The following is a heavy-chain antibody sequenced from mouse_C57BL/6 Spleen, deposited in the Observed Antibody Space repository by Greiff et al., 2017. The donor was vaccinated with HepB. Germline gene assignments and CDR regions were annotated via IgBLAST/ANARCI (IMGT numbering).Heavy chain of an antibody. CDR1: GFSLTSYG. V-gene: IGHV2-6-1*01. J-gene: IGHJ4*01. Sequence: QVQLQQSGPGLVAPSQSLSITCTVSGFSLTSYGVHWVRQPPGKGLEWLVVIWSDGSTTYNSALKSRLSISKDNSKSQVFLKMNSLQTDDTAMYYCARHEPDGYFFMDYWGQGTSVTVSS. CDR2: IWSDGST. D-gene: IGHD2-3*01. CDR3: ARHEPDGYFFMDY.